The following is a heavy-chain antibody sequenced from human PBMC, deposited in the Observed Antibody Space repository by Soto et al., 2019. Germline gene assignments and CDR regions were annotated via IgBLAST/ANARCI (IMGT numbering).Heavy chain of an antibody. CDR1: GGSISSGGYS. CDR2: MYHSGST. J-gene: IGHJ5*02. CDR3: ARDQYWFDP. Sequence: SETLSLTCAVSGGSISSGGYSWSWIRQPPGKGLEWIGYMYHSGSTYYNPSLKSRVTISVDTSKNQFSLKLSSVTAADTAVYYCARDQYWFDPWGQGTLVTVSS. V-gene: IGHV4-30-2*05.